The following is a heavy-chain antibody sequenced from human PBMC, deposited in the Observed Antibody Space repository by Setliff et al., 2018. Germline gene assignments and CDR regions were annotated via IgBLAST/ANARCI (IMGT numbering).Heavy chain of an antibody. V-gene: IGHV3-30*02. CDR1: GFTFNTHA. J-gene: IGHJ4*02. CDR3: ARTCSGSGCYAGLES. CDR2: IWAGGDRT. Sequence: GGSLRLSCATSGFTFNTHAMHWVRQAPGKGLEWVAMIWAGGDRTFYLDSVKGRFIVSRDDSKNTVYLQMSGLRPDDTAVYYCARTCSGSGCYAGLESWGQGTPVTVSS. D-gene: IGHD2-15*01.